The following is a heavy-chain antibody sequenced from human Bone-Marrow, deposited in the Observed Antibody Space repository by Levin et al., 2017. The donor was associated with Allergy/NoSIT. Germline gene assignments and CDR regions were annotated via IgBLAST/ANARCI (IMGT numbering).Heavy chain of an antibody. D-gene: IGHD3-22*01. Sequence: HPGGSLRLSCAASGFSFSAYALTWFRQAPGKGLEWVSSIRGSGDRTYYADSVKGRFTISRDNSKNTLYLQMNSLRADDTGSYYCAKVGGGTNYYDTSSYPMWGQGKIVTVSS. CDR1: GFSFSAYA. J-gene: IGHJ3*01. V-gene: IGHV3-23*01. CDR3: AKVGGGTNYYDTSSYPM. CDR2: IRGSGDRT.